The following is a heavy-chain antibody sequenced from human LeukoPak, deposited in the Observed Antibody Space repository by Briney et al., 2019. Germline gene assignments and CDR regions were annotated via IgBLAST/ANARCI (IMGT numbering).Heavy chain of an antibody. CDR1: GFTFSSYS. Sequence: GGSLRLSCAASGFTFSSYSMNWVRQAPGKGLEWVSYISSSSSTIYYADSVKGRFTISRDNAKNSLYLQMNSLRAENTAVYYCASGYDSSLFDYWGQGTLVTVSS. CDR3: ASGYDSSLFDY. CDR2: ISSSSSTI. V-gene: IGHV3-48*01. J-gene: IGHJ4*02. D-gene: IGHD3-22*01.